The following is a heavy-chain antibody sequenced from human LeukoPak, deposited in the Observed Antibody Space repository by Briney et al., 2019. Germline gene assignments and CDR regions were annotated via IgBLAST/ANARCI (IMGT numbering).Heavy chain of an antibody. CDR1: GYTFTGYY. CDR2: INPNSGGT. Sequence: GASVKVSCKASGYTFTGYYIHWVRQAPGQGLEWMGWINPNSGGTKYAQKFQGRVSMTRDMPINTAYMELNSLRFDDTAVYYCARSKYRDYLWGQGTLVTVSS. D-gene: IGHD4-17*01. CDR3: ARSKYRDYL. V-gene: IGHV1-2*02. J-gene: IGHJ4*02.